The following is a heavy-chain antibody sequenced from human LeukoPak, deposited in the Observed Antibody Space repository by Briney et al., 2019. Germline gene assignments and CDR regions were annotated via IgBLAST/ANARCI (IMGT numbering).Heavy chain of an antibody. J-gene: IGHJ6*02. CDR2: ISGSGGST. V-gene: IGHV3-23*01. Sequence: GGSLRLSCAASGFTFSSYAMSWVRQAPGKGLEWVSAISGSGGSTYYADSVKGRFTISRDNSKNTLYLQMNSLRAEDTAVYYCAKAPDYGDLFLAYYGMDVWGQGTTVTVSS. CDR3: AKAPDYGDLFLAYYGMDV. D-gene: IGHD4-17*01. CDR1: GFTFSSYA.